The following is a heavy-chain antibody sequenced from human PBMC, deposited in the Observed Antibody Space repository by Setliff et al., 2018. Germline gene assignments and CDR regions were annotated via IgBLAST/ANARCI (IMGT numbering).Heavy chain of an antibody. J-gene: IGHJ4*02. D-gene: IGHD2-21*02. Sequence: GGSLRLSCAASGFTFSSYWMSWVRQAPGKGLEWVANIKKDGSIKYYLDSVRGRFTISRDNAENSLTLQMNSLRVEDTAVYYCARDLGHGGDSDYWGQGILVTVSS. CDR3: ARDLGHGGDSDY. CDR1: GFTFSSYW. V-gene: IGHV3-7*01. CDR2: IKKDGSIK.